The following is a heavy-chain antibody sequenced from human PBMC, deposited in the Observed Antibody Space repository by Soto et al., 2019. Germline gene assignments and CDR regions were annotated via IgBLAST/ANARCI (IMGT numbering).Heavy chain of an antibody. CDR3: ARGAYYYDSSGLSY. V-gene: IGHV3-23*01. CDR2: ISGSGGST. D-gene: IGHD3-22*01. CDR1: GLTFSSYA. J-gene: IGHJ4*02. Sequence: GESLQNSCAASGLTFSSYAMSWVRQATGKGLEWVSAISGSGGSTYYADSVKGRFTISRDNAKNSLYLQMNSLRAEDTAVYYCARGAYYYDSSGLSYWGQGTLVTVSS.